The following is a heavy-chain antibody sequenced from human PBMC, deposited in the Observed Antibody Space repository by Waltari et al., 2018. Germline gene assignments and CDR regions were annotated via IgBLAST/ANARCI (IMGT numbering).Heavy chain of an antibody. CDR2: ISSSSSYI. D-gene: IGHD3-3*01. CDR3: ARGDFWSGYTSH. CDR1: GFTFSSYS. Sequence: EVQLVESGGGLVKPGGSLRLSCAASGFTFSSYSMNWVRQAPGKGLEWVSSISSSSSYIYYADSVKGRFTISRDNAKNSLYLQMNSLRAEDTAGYYCARGDFWSGYTSHWGQGTLVTVSS. V-gene: IGHV3-21*03. J-gene: IGHJ4*02.